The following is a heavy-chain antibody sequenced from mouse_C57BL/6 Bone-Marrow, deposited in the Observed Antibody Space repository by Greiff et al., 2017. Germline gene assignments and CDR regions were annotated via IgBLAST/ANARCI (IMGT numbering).Heavy chain of an antibody. CDR2: INPNSGST. J-gene: IGHJ4*01. CDR1: GYTFTSYW. V-gene: IGHV1-64*01. CDR3: ARDCGDAKDF. Sequence: VQLQQPGAELVKPGASVKLSCKASGYTFTSYWMHWVKQRPGQGLEWIGLINPNSGSTNYNEKFKSKATLTVDKSSSTAYMQLRSLTSDDSAVYYCARDCGDAKDFECQGNSASVSS.